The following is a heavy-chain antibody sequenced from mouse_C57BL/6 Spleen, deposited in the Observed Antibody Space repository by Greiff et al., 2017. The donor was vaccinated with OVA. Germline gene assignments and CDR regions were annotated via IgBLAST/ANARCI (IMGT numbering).Heavy chain of an antibody. CDR2: ISYSGST. Sequence: EVQLQESGPGMVKPSQSLSLTCTVTGYSITSGYDWHWIRPFPGNKLEWMGYISYSGSTNYNPSLQSRISITHDTSKNHFFLRLNSVTTEDTATYYCARGKGAFAYWGQGTLVTVSA. CDR3: ARGKGAFAY. CDR1: GYSITSGYD. D-gene: IGHD3-1*01. V-gene: IGHV3-1*01. J-gene: IGHJ3*01.